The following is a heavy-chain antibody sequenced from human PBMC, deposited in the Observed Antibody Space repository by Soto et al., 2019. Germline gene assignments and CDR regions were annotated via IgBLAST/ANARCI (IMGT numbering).Heavy chain of an antibody. CDR3: ARLGYCGGDCYSGVAGYYYYYYGMDV. V-gene: IGHV5-51*01. D-gene: IGHD2-21*02. Sequence: GESLKISCKGSGYSFTSYWIGWVRQMPGKGLEWMGIIYPGDSDTRYSPSFQGQVTISADKSFSTAYLQWSSLKASDTAMYYCARLGYCGGDCYSGVAGYYYYYYGMDVWGQGTTVTVSS. J-gene: IGHJ6*02. CDR1: GYSFTSYW. CDR2: IYPGDSDT.